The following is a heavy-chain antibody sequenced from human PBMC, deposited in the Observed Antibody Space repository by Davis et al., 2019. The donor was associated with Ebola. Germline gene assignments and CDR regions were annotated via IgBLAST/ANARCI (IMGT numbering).Heavy chain of an antibody. CDR3: ARAPTYYDFWSGYYIWFDP. Sequence: PGGSLRLSCAASGFTFSSYGMHWVRQAPGKGLEWVAVIWYDGSNKYYADSVKGRFTISRDNAKNSLYLQMNSLRAEDTAVYYCARAPTYYDFWSGYYIWFDPWGQGTLVTVSS. J-gene: IGHJ5*02. D-gene: IGHD3-3*01. V-gene: IGHV3-33*01. CDR1: GFTFSSYG. CDR2: IWYDGSNK.